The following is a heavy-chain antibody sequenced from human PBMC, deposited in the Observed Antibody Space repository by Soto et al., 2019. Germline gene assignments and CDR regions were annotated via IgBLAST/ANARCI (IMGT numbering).Heavy chain of an antibody. CDR2: INQDGGQK. Sequence: GGSLRLSCAASGISFTSSWMSWVRQAPGKGLEWVAHINQDGGQKYYVDSAKGRFTISRDNAKTSLYLQMNSLRAEDTAVFYCVSWADAADEDYFHHWGQGTLVTVSS. D-gene: IGHD3-16*01. V-gene: IGHV3-7*01. CDR3: VSWADAADEDYFHH. CDR1: GISFTSSW. J-gene: IGHJ1*01.